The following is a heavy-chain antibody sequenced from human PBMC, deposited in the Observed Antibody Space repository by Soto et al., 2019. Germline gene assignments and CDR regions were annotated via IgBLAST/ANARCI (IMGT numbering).Heavy chain of an antibody. CDR1: GFTFSNAW. J-gene: IGHJ6*02. CDR2: IKSKTDGGTT. CDR3: TTESSTSWVGPSVSGMDV. V-gene: IGHV3-15*07. Sequence: PGGSLRLSCAASGFTFSNAWMNWVRQAPGKGLEWVGRIKSKTDGGTTDYAAPVKGRFTISRDDSKNTLYLQMNSLKTEDTAVYYCTTESSTSWVGPSVSGMDVWGQGTTVTVSS. D-gene: IGHD2-2*01.